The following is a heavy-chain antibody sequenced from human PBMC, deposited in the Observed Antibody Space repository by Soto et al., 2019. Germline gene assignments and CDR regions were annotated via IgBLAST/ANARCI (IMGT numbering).Heavy chain of an antibody. J-gene: IGHJ2*01. CDR2: SIPILGIA. V-gene: IGHV1-69*08. CDR1: GGTFSGYT. Sequence: QVQLVQSGAEVKKPGSSVKVSCKASGGTFSGYTISWVRQAPGRGLEWMGRSIPILGIANYAQKFQGRVTSTADKSTSTAYMELSSLRSEDTAVYYCARDPYCSGGSCHSYWYFDLWGRGTLVTVSS. CDR3: ARDPYCSGGSCHSYWYFDL. D-gene: IGHD2-15*01.